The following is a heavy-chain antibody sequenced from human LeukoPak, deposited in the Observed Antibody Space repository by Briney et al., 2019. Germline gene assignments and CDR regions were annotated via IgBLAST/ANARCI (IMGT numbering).Heavy chain of an antibody. CDR3: ASQDSNNAFEI. J-gene: IGHJ3*02. D-gene: IGHD3-22*01. Sequence: PGGSLRLSCAASGFSFSDNYMSWIRQAPGKGLEWVSYISNSGSYTNYPDSVKGRFTISRDNAKSSLFLQMNSLRPEDTAVYYRASQDSNNAFEIWGQGTKVTVSS. CDR2: ISNSGSYT. V-gene: IGHV3-11*06. CDR1: GFSFSDNY.